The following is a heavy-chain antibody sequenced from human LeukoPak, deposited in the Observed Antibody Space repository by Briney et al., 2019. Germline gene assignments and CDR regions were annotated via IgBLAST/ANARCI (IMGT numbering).Heavy chain of an antibody. Sequence: SETLSLTCTVSGGSISSYYWSWIRQPAGKGLEWIGRIYTSGSTNYNPSLKSRVTMSVDTSKNQFSLKLSSVTAADTAVYYCARAFMITFGGVPLPVWAFDIWGQGTMVTVSS. D-gene: IGHD3-16*01. CDR3: ARAFMITFGGVPLPVWAFDI. CDR1: GGSISSYY. CDR2: IYTSGST. J-gene: IGHJ3*02. V-gene: IGHV4-4*07.